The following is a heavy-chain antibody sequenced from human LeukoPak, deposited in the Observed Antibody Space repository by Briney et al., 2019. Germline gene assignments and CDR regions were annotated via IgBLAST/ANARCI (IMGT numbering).Heavy chain of an antibody. J-gene: IGHJ4*02. CDR3: ARGNYPSSFDS. CDR2: IFGVASNT. Sequence: GGALRVSPVDPRFTLCKSRLYAVRPPPRRGLWRVSHIFGVASNTGYADSVKGRFTISRDNAKNTLYLQINSLRAEDTAVYYCARGNYPSSFDSWGQGTLVTVSS. V-gene: IGHV3-74*01. D-gene: IGHD5-24*01. CDR1: RFTLCKSR.